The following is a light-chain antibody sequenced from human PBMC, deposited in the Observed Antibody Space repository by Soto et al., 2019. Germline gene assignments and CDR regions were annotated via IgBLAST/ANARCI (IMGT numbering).Light chain of an antibody. CDR1: QGISNY. CDR2: AAS. J-gene: IGKJ5*01. CDR3: QKYNSAPFT. V-gene: IGKV1-27*01. Sequence: DIQMTQSPSSLSSSVGDRVTITCRASQGISNYLAWYQQKPGKVPKLLIYAASTLQSGVPSRFSGSGSGTDFTLTISSLQPEYVATYYCQKYNSAPFTVGQGTLLEIK.